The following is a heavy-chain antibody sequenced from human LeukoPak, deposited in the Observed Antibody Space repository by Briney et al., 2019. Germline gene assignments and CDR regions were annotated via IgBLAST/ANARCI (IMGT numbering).Heavy chain of an antibody. CDR3: ARDVDIGYGMDV. J-gene: IGHJ6*02. CDR2: IIPIFGTA. D-gene: IGHD5-12*01. V-gene: IGHV1-69*13. CDR1: GGTFSSYA. Sequence: ASVKVSCKASGGTFSSYAISWVRQAPGQGLEWMGGIIPIFGTANYAQKFQGRVTITADESTSTAYMELSSLRSEDTAVYYCARDVDIGYGMDVWGQGTTVTVSS.